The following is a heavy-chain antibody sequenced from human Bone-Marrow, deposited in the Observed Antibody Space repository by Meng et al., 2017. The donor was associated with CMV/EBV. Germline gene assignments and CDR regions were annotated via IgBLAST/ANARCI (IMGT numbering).Heavy chain of an antibody. Sequence: ASVKVSCKAAEYTFSGYYMHWVRQAPGQGLGWMGWINPNSGSTNYAQKFQDRVTMTRDTSIGTAYMELNRLRSEDTAVYYCATFPLGATAASYYFDYWGQGTLVTVSS. D-gene: IGHD1-26*01. CDR1: EYTFSGYY. J-gene: IGHJ4*02. CDR2: INPNSGST. V-gene: IGHV1-2*02. CDR3: ATFPLGATAASYYFDY.